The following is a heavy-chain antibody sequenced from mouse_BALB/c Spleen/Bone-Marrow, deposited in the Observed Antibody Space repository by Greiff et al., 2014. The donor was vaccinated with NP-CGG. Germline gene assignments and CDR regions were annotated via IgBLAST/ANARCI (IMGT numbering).Heavy chain of an antibody. D-gene: IGHD2-14*01. CDR2: INPNIGGT. V-gene: IGHV1-18*01. CDR3: TRSRYGDY. CDR1: GYTFTDYT. Sequence: VQLQQSGPELVKPGASVKISCKTSGYTFTDYTIHWAKQSHGKSLEWIGHINPNIGGTTYSQKFKGKATLTLDKSSTTAYMELRSLTSEDSAVYYCTRSRYGDYWGQGTTLTVSS. J-gene: IGHJ2*01.